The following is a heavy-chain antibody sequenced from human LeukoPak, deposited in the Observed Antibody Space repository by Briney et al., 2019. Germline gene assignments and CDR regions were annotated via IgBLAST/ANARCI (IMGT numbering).Heavy chain of an antibody. CDR3: ARSTQGALEWLLDY. Sequence: SVKVSCKASGGTFSSCAISWVRQAPGQGLEWMGGIIPIFGTANYAQKFQGRVTITTDESTSTAYMELSSLRSEDTAVYYCARSTQGALEWLLDYWGQGTLVTVSS. J-gene: IGHJ4*02. CDR2: IIPIFGTA. V-gene: IGHV1-69*05. CDR1: GGTFSSCA. D-gene: IGHD3-3*01.